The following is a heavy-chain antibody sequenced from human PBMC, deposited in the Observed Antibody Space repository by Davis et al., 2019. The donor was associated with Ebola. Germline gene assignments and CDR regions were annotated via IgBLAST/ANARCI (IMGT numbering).Heavy chain of an antibody. V-gene: IGHV1-18*04. Sequence: ASVKVSCKASGYTFTSYGISWVRQAPGQGLEWMGWISTYKANTNYAQKLQGRVTMTTDTSTNTAYMELRSLGSDDTAVYYCARAPPGSNWNYGGNRFDPWGQGTLVTVSS. CDR3: ARAPPGSNWNYGGNRFDP. CDR1: GYTFTSYG. D-gene: IGHD1-7*01. CDR2: ISTYKANT. J-gene: IGHJ5*02.